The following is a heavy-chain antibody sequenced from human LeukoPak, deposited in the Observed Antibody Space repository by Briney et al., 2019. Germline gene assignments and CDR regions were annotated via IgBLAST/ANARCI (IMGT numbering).Heavy chain of an antibody. Sequence: SETLSLTCAVSGGSISSSNWWSWVRQPPGKGLEWIGEIYHSGSTNYNPSLKSRVTISVDKSKNQFSLKLSSVTAADTAVYYCARGLMTIMGIPDAFDIWGQGTMVTVSS. CDR1: GGSISSSNW. D-gene: IGHD5-12*01. J-gene: IGHJ3*02. CDR2: IYHSGST. V-gene: IGHV4-4*02. CDR3: ARGLMTIMGIPDAFDI.